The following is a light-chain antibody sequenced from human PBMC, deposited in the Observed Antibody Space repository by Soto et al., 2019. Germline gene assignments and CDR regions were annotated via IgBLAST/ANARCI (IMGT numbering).Light chain of an antibody. CDR1: QSISRW. CDR3: QQYKDYST. Sequence: DVQMTQSPSALSASAGDRFTITCRASQSISRWLAWYQQKPGKAPKLLIYETSSLEDGVPSRFTSSGSGTEFSLTITRLQTEDFASYSCQQYKDYSTFGPGTKV. CDR2: ETS. J-gene: IGKJ1*01. V-gene: IGKV1-5*03.